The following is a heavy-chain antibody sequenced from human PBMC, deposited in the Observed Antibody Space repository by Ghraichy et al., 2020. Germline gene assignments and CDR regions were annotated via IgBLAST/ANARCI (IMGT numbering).Heavy chain of an antibody. CDR2: IYYSGST. CDR3: ARRDYSNYDDWHFDL. CDR1: GGSISSSSYY. V-gene: IGHV4-39*01. D-gene: IGHD4-11*01. J-gene: IGHJ2*01. Sequence: SQTLSLTCTVSGGSISSSSYYWGWIRQPPGKGLEWIGSIYYSGSTYYNPSLKSRVTISVDTSKNQFSLKLSSVTAADTAVYYCARRDYSNYDDWHFDLWGRGTLVTVSS.